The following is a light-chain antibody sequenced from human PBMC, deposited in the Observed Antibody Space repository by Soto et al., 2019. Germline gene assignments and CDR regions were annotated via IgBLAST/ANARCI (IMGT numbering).Light chain of an antibody. CDR1: SGHSSYA. Sequence: QLVLTQSPSASASLGASVKLTCTLSSGHSSYAIAWYQQQPEKGPRYLMNLNSDGSHSKGDGIPDRFSGSSSGAEHYLTISSLQSEDEADYYCQTWGTGAGVFGGGTKLTVL. V-gene: IGLV4-69*01. CDR2: LNSDGSH. J-gene: IGLJ3*02. CDR3: QTWGTGAGV.